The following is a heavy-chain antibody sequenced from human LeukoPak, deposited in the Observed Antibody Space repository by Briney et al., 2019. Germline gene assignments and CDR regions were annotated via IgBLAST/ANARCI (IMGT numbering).Heavy chain of an antibody. V-gene: IGHV4-59*01. D-gene: IGHD3-16*02. CDR2: IFYSGTT. CDR3: ARSDTYGGVIAFDAFDI. Sequence: PSETLSLTCSVSGGSFTNFYWSWVRQTPEKGLEWIGYIFYSGTTNYNPSLQSRVTISLDPFKRQFSLKLSSVTAADTAMYYCARSDTYGGVIAFDAFDIWGQGTMVTVSS. CDR1: GGSFTNFY. J-gene: IGHJ3*02.